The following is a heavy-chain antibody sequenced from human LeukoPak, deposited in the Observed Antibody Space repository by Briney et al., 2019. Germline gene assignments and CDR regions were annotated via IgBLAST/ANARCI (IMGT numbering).Heavy chain of an antibody. CDR3: TRDTVGTGDAIDH. CDR1: GYTYTSYG. CDR2: ISAYNGNT. D-gene: IGHD4-23*01. J-gene: IGHJ4*02. Sequence: ASVKVSCKASGYTYTSYGISWVRQAPGQGLEWMGWISAYNGNTNFAQNLQGRVTMTTDTSTTTGYMVLRSLRSDDTAVYYCTRDTVGTGDAIDHWGQGTLVTVSS. V-gene: IGHV1-18*01.